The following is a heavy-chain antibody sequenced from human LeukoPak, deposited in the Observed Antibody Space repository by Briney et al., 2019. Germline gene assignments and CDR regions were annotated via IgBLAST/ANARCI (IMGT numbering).Heavy chain of an antibody. CDR1: GGSISSYY. J-gene: IGHJ3*02. V-gene: IGHV4-59*08. CDR3: ARQIAVAGEWAFDI. CDR2: IYYSGST. D-gene: IGHD6-19*01. Sequence: SETLSLTCTVSGGSISSYYWSWIRQPPGKGLEWIGYIYYSGSTYYNPSLKSRVTISVDTSKNQFSLKLSSVTAADTALYYCARQIAVAGEWAFDIWGQGTMVTVSS.